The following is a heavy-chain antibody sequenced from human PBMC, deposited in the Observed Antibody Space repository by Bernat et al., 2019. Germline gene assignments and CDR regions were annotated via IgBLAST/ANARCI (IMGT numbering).Heavy chain of an antibody. Sequence: QVQLVESGGGVVQPGRSLRLSCAASGFIFSNFGLHWVRQAPGKGLEWVAVISYDGSNKYYADSVKGRFTISRDNSKNTLYLQMNSLRAEDTAVYYCATGQEEDAFDIWGQGTMVTVSS. D-gene: IGHD1-14*01. CDR1: GFIFSNFG. V-gene: IGHV3-30*03. CDR3: ATGQEEDAFDI. CDR2: ISYDGSNK. J-gene: IGHJ3*02.